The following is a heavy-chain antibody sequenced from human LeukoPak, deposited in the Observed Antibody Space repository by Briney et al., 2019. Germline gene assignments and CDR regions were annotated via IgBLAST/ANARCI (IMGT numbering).Heavy chain of an antibody. CDR2: IYTSYTT. Sequence: PGGSLRLSCAASGFTVSSNYMSWVRQAPEKGLEWVSFIYTSYTTYYADSVKGRFTISRDNSKNTLFLQMNSLRADDTAMYYCARDQRYCSGGSCYPDWFDPWGQGTLVTVSS. CDR1: GFTVSSNY. D-gene: IGHD2-15*01. V-gene: IGHV3-53*01. CDR3: ARDQRYCSGGSCYPDWFDP. J-gene: IGHJ5*02.